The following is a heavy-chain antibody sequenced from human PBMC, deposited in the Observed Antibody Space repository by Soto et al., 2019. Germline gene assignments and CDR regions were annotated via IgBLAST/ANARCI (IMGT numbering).Heavy chain of an antibody. CDR2: TSNTGSA. V-gene: IGHV4-61*03. D-gene: IGHD3-9*01. CDR1: GGSGNSGTDF. CDR3: ARVRWLSEYDIFTGYYIFHQ. J-gene: IGHJ4*02. Sequence: QVQLQESGPGLVKPSETLSLTCIVSGGSGNSGTDFWSWIRQPPGKGLEWSGYTSNTGSAKYNPSLKSRVTITTDTSTSPFPLTLTSVTAEDTAFYYCARVRWLSEYDIFTGYYIFHQWGRGTLVTVSS.